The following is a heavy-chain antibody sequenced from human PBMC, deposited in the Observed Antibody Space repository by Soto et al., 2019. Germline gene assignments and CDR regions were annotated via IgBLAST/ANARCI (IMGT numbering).Heavy chain of an antibody. CDR1: GGSISAYY. CDR3: ARVARGSYYDFNWFDP. Sequence: SETLSLTCTFSGGSISAYYWSWIRQPPGKGLEWIGHIYYSGSTNYSPSLKSRVTISIDTSKRQFSLKLRSVTAADTAVYYCARVARGSYYDFNWFDPWGQGKVVTVSS. D-gene: IGHD1-26*01. V-gene: IGHV4-59*01. CDR2: IYYSGST. J-gene: IGHJ5*02.